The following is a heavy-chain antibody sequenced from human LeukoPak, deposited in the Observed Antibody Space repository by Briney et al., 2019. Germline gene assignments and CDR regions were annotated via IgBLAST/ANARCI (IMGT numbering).Heavy chain of an antibody. D-gene: IGHD3-10*01. Sequence: PGGSLRLSCAASGFTVSDNYMSWVRQAPGKGLEWVSVMYSRGDTYYAKFVKGRFTFSRDISKNTLYLQMNGLRTEDTAMYYCARAQGSEVMVYWGQGTPVTVSS. CDR2: MYSRGDT. CDR1: GFTVSDNY. CDR3: ARAQGSEVMVY. J-gene: IGHJ4*02. V-gene: IGHV3-53*01.